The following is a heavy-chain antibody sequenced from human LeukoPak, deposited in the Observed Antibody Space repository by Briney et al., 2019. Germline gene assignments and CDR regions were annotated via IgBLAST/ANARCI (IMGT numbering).Heavy chain of an antibody. V-gene: IGHV3-21*01. D-gene: IGHD4-17*01. CDR2: ISSSSSYI. CDR1: GVTFSSYS. Sequence: GGSLRLSCAASGVTFSSYSMSWVRQPPGKGLEWVASISSSSSYIYYADSVKGRFTTSRDKAKNSLYLQMNSLRAEDTAVYYCARDGTVTIFDYWGQGTLVTVSS. J-gene: IGHJ4*02. CDR3: ARDGTVTIFDY.